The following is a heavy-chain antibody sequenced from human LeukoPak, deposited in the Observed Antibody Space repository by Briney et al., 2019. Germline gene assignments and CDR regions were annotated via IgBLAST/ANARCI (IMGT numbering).Heavy chain of an antibody. CDR3: ARERSSGLAL. D-gene: IGHD6-19*01. V-gene: IGHV4-4*07. J-gene: IGHJ5*02. Sequence: SEALSLTCTVPGDSTSGYYWSWIRQPAEKGLEWIGRIYTSGSANYNPSLKSRVTMSLDTSKKQFSLQMSSVTAADTAIYYCARERSSGLALWGQGALVTVSS. CDR2: IYTSGSA. CDR1: GDSTSGYY.